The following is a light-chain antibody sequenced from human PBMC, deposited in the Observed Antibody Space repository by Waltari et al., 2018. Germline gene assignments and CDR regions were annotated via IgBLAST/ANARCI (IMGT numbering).Light chain of an antibody. V-gene: IGKV2-30*02. CDR3: MQGTHWPYT. CDR1: QGLVHSDGNTY. Sequence: DVVMTQSPLSLPVTLGPPATISCRSSQGLVHSDGNTYLTWFQQRPGQSPRRLIYKILNRDSGVPDRFIGSGSGTDFTLKISRVEVEDVAIYYCMQGTHWPYTFGQGTQLEI. CDR2: KIL. J-gene: IGKJ2*01.